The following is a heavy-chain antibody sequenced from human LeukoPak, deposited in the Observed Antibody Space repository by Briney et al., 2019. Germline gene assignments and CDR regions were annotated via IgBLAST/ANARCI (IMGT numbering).Heavy chain of an antibody. J-gene: IGHJ6*03. V-gene: IGHV3-21*01. Sequence: GGSLRLSCAASGFSFRTHSRKWVRQAPGKGLEWVSSITSFGSDIYYADSVKVRFTISRDDGKNSLYLQMNSLGAEDSAVYYCARAHDFWSGYGGNYMDVWGKGTTVTVSS. CDR3: ARAHDFWSGYGGNYMDV. D-gene: IGHD3-3*01. CDR2: ITSFGSDI. CDR1: GFSFRTHS.